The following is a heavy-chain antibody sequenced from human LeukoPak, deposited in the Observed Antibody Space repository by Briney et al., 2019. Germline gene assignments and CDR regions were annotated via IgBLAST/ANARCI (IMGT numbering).Heavy chain of an antibody. CDR1: GFTFSSYS. CDR3: ARDLMGYYGSGSYIDY. V-gene: IGHV3-21*04. D-gene: IGHD3-10*01. J-gene: IGHJ4*02. Sequence: GGSLRLSCAASGFTFSSYSFNWVRQAPGKGLEWVSSISSSINYIYYADSVKGRFTISRDNAKNSLYLQMNSLRAEDTAVYYCARDLMGYYGSGSYIDYWGQGTLVTVSS. CDR2: ISSSINYI.